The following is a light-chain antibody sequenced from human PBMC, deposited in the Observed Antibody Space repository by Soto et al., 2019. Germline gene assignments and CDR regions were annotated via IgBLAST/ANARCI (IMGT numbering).Light chain of an antibody. CDR3: QQRSNWPSIT. J-gene: IGKJ5*01. Sequence: EIVLTHSPGTLSLSPCERATLSFSASQSVSSSYLAWYQQKPGQAPRLLIFAASNRATGIPARFSGSGSGTDFTLTINSLEPEDSAVYYCQQRSNWPSITFGQGTRLEIK. CDR2: AAS. V-gene: IGKV3D-20*02. CDR1: QSVSSSY.